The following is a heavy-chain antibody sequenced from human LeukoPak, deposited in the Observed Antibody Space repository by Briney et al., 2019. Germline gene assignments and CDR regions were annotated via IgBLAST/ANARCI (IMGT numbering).Heavy chain of an antibody. CDR2: IYTSGST. V-gene: IGHV4-4*07. CDR3: ARVDAVAGHFDY. Sequence: SETLPLTCTVSGGSISSYYWSWIRQPAGKGLEWIGRIYTSGSTNYNPSLKSRVTMSVDTSKNQFSLKLSSVTAADTAVYYCARVDAVAGHFDYWGQGTLVTVSS. J-gene: IGHJ4*02. CDR1: GGSISSYY. D-gene: IGHD6-19*01.